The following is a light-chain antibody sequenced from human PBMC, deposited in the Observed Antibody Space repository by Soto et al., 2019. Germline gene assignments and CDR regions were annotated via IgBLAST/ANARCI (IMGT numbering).Light chain of an antibody. V-gene: IGLV2-23*02. CDR1: SSDVGSYNL. CDR2: EVS. J-gene: IGLJ2*01. CDR3: CSYAGSSTVV. Sequence: QSALTQPASVSGSPGQSITISCTGTSSDVGSYNLVSWYQQRPGKAPKLMIYEVSKRPSGVSNRFSGSKSGNTASLTISGLQAEDEADYYCCSYAGSSTVVFGGGTKLTVL.